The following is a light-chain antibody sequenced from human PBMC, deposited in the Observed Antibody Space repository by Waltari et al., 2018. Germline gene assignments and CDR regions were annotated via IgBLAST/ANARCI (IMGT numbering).Light chain of an antibody. J-gene: IGLJ7*01. CDR3: CTWDSSLSGAV. CDR2: ENT. Sequence: QSVLTQPPSVSAAPGQRVTISCSGGSSNIGNNYVSWYRQFPGTAPKRVSYENTGGPPGVPCRGPGAKSGTSSTLDVTGLQAGDEADYYCCTWDSSLSGAVFGGGTHLTVL. CDR1: SSNIGNNY. V-gene: IGLV1-51*02.